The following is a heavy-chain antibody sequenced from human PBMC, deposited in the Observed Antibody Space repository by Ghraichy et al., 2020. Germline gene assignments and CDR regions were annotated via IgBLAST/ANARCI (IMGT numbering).Heavy chain of an antibody. D-gene: IGHD1-1*01. CDR3: AKASGSPLAVGY. CDR1: GFTFSSYT. V-gene: IGHV3-21*04. Sequence: GGSLRLSCAASGFTFSSYTMNWVRQAPGKGLEWVSSISSSSSYIYYADSVKGRFTISRDNAKNSLYLQMNSLRAEDTALYYCAKASGSPLAVGYWGQGTLVTVSS. CDR2: ISSSSSYI. J-gene: IGHJ4*02.